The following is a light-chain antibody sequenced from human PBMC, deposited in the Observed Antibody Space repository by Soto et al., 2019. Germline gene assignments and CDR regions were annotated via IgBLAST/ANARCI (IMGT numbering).Light chain of an antibody. J-gene: IGLJ2*01. CDR2: DNN. Sequence: QSALTQPRSVSGSPGQSVTISCTGTSSDVGGYNYVSWYQQLPGTAPKLLIYDNNKRPSGIPDRFSGSKSGTSGTLDNTGLQTGDEADYYCATWDGSLPGEVFGGGTKLTVL. V-gene: IGLV1-51*01. CDR1: SSDVGGYNY. CDR3: ATWDGSLPGEV.